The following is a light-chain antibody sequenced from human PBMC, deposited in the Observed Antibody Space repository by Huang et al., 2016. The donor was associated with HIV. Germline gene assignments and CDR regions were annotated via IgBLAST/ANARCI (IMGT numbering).Light chain of an antibody. CDR1: QGVGTN. CDR3: QQYNNWPPA. J-gene: IGKJ2*01. V-gene: IGKV3-15*01. CDR2: NAG. Sequence: EIVMTQSPAILSVSPGESVTLTCRASQGVGTNLAWYQHRVGQAPSLLIHNAGTLDTGIPSRFSGRVSGTGFTLTMSSLQSEDFAVYYCQQYNNWPPAFGQGTKLEIK.